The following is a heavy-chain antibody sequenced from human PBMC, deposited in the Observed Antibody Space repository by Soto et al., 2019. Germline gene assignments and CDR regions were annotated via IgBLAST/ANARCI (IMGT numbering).Heavy chain of an antibody. CDR1: GFTFSSYS. V-gene: IGHV3-48*01. CDR2: ISSSSSTI. CDR3: ARGAYYYDSSGLSY. J-gene: IGHJ4*02. Sequence: PGGSLRLSCAASGFTFSSYSMNWVRQAPGKGLEWVSYISSSSSTIYYADSVKGRFTISRDNAKNSLYLQMNSLGAEDTAVYYCARGAYYYDSSGLSYWGQGTLVTVSS. D-gene: IGHD3-22*01.